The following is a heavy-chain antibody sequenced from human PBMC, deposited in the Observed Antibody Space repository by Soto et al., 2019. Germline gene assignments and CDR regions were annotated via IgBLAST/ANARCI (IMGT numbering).Heavy chain of an antibody. V-gene: IGHV3-66*01. CDR2: IYSGGST. CDR3: AREEAAGAFDI. Sequence: EVQMVESGGGLVQPGGSLRLSCAASGFTVSSNYMSWVRQAPGKGLEWVSVIYSGGSTYYADSVKGRFTISRDNSKNTLYLQMNSLRAEDTAVYYCAREEAAGAFDIWGQGTMVTVSS. J-gene: IGHJ3*02. D-gene: IGHD6-13*01. CDR1: GFTVSSNY.